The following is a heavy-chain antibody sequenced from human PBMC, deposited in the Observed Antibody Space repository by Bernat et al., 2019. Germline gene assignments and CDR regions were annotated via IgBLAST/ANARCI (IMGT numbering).Heavy chain of an antibody. CDR2: IWYDGSNK. CDR1: GITFSSYG. CDR3: ARGTRYSSSWYPSS. J-gene: IGHJ5*02. Sequence: QVQLVESGGGVVQPGRSLRLSCAASGITFSSYGMHWVRQAPGKGLEWVAVIWYDGSNKYYADSVKGRFTIARDNSKNTLYLQMNSLRAEDTAVYYCARGTRYSSSWYPSSWGQGTMVTVSS. V-gene: IGHV3-33*01. D-gene: IGHD6-13*01.